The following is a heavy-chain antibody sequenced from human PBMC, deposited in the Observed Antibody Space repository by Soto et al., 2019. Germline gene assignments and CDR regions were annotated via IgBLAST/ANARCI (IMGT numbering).Heavy chain of an antibody. Sequence: PGGSLRLSCAASGFTFSSYGMHWVRQAPGKGLEWVAVIWYDGSNKYYADSVKGRFTISRDNSKNTLYLQMNSLRAEDTAVYYCAREDGGYYTCYYYYGMDVWGQGTTVTVSS. V-gene: IGHV3-33*01. J-gene: IGHJ6*02. CDR3: AREDGGYYTCYYYYGMDV. CDR1: GFTFSSYG. CDR2: IWYDGSNK. D-gene: IGHD3-3*01.